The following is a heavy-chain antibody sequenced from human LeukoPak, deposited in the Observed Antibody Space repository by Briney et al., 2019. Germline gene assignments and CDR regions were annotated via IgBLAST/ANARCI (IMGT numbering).Heavy chain of an antibody. CDR3: ARGGSFLGHPYYYDSSGYYDY. D-gene: IGHD3-22*01. CDR2: IYHSGST. CDR1: GYSISSGYY. Sequence: PSETLSLTCTVSGYSISSGYYWGWIRQPPGKGLEWIGIIYHSGSTYYNPSLKSRVTISVDTSKNQFSLKLSSVTAADTAVYYCARGGSFLGHPYYYDSSGYYDYWGQGTLVTVSS. J-gene: IGHJ4*02. V-gene: IGHV4-38-2*02.